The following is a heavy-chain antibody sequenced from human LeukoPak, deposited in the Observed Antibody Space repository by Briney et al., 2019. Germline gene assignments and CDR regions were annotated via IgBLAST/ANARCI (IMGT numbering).Heavy chain of an antibody. CDR1: GGSISSYY. J-gene: IGHJ4*02. V-gene: IGHV4-59*12. CDR2: IYYSGST. D-gene: IGHD3-10*01. CDR3: ARVRTISSGGYVDY. Sequence: SETLSLTCTVSGGSISSYYWSWIRQPPGKGLEWIGYIYYSGSTNYNPSLKSRVTISVDTSKNQFSLKLSSVTAADTAVYHCARVRTISSGGYVDYWGQGTLVTVSS.